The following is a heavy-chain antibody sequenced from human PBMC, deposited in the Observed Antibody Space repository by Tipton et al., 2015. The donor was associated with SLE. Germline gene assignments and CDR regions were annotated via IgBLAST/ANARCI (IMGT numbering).Heavy chain of an antibody. V-gene: IGHV3-53*01. Sequence: SLRLSCAASGFIVSSNYMSWVRQAPGKGLEWVSIMYSDSTTFYGDSVKGRFSASRDNLKNTLFLQMSSLRAEDTAIYYCAGGDYHDSSGYYYDYWGQGTLVTVSS. D-gene: IGHD3-22*01. CDR2: MYSDSTT. CDR3: AGGDYHDSSGYYYDY. J-gene: IGHJ4*02. CDR1: GFIVSSNY.